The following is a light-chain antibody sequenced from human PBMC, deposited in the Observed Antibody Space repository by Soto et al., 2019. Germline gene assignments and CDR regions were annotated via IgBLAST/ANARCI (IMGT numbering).Light chain of an antibody. V-gene: IGKV1-39*01. Sequence: DIQMTQSPSSLSASVGDRVTFTCRASQTVITFLNWYQQSPGKPPKLLIHGSTTLQTCVPARFSATGSATDFTLPISGLQPEDFAVYFCQQSYSVPYTFGQGTRLE. CDR3: QQSYSVPYT. CDR1: QTVITF. J-gene: IGKJ2*01. CDR2: GST.